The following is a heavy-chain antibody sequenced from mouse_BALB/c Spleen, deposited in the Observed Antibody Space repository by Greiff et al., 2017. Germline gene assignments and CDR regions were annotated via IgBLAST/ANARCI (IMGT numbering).Heavy chain of an antibody. CDR2: ISSGSSTI. J-gene: IGHJ2*01. CDR1: GFTFSSYG. V-gene: IGHV5-17*02. Sequence: EVKVVESGGGLVQPGGSRKLSCAASGFTFSSYGMHWVRQAPEKGLEWVAYISSGSSTIYYADTVKGRFTISRDNPKNTLFLQMTSLMSEDTAMYYCARWDYFDYWGQGTTLTVSS. CDR3: ARWDYFDY.